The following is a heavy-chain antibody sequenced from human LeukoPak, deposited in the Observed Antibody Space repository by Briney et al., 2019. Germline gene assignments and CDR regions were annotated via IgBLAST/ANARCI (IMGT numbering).Heavy chain of an antibody. CDR2: ISYDGSNK. CDR1: GFTFSSYG. D-gene: IGHD2-2*01. CDR3: ARDLSRGVVVTPPTFDP. V-gene: IGHV3-30*03. Sequence: GGSLRLSCAASGFTFSSYGMHWVRQAPGKGLEWVAVISYDGSNKYYADSVKGRFTISRDNSKNTLYLQMNSLRAEDTAVYYCARDLSRGVVVTPPTFDPWGQGTLVTVSS. J-gene: IGHJ5*02.